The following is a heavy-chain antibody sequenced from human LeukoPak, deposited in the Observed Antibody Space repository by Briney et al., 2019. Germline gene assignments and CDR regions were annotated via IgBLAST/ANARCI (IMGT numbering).Heavy chain of an antibody. D-gene: IGHD5-12*01. CDR3: AGGGYDLDY. CDR2: IYYSGST. V-gene: IGHV4-59*01. Sequence: SETLSLTCTVSGGSISSYYWSWIRQPPGKGLEWIGYIYYSGSTNYNPSLKSRVTISVDTSKNQFSLKLSSVTAADTAVYHCAGGGYDLDYWGQGTLVTASS. CDR1: GGSISSYY. J-gene: IGHJ4*02.